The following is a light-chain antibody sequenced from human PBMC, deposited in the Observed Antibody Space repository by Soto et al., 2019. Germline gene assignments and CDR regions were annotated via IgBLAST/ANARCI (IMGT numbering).Light chain of an antibody. J-gene: IGLJ1*01. CDR1: SSDVGGYNY. CDR2: DVS. Sequence: QSALTQPRSVSGSPGQSVTISCTGTSSDVGGYNYVSWYQQHPGKAPKVMIYDVSERPSGVPDRFSGSKSGNTASLPISGFQAEAAVDYSCCSYAGSPRYVFGSGTKVTVL. V-gene: IGLV2-11*01. CDR3: CSYAGSPRYV.